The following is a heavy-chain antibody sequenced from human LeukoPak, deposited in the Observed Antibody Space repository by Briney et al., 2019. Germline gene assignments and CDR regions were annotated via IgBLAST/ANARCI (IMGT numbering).Heavy chain of an antibody. CDR3: ARDSGYAFDI. Sequence: GGSLRLSCAASGFTLSSYSMNWVRQAPGKGLEWVSYIGISSSTIDYADSVKGRFTISRDNAKNSLYLQMNSLRAEDTAVYYCARDSGYAFDIWGQGTMVTVSS. CDR1: GFTLSSYS. D-gene: IGHD1-26*01. V-gene: IGHV3-48*01. CDR2: IGISSSTI. J-gene: IGHJ3*02.